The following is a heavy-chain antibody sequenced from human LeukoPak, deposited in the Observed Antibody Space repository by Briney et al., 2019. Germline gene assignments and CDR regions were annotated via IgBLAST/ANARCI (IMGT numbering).Heavy chain of an antibody. CDR1: GGSISSSSYY. D-gene: IGHD5-12*01. J-gene: IGHJ5*02. Sequence: SETLSLTCTVSGGSISSSSYYWGWIRQPPGKGLEWIGSIYYSGSTYYNPSLKSRVTISVDTSKNQFSLKLSSVTAADTAVYYCARDFISGSNWFDPWGQGTLVTVSS. V-gene: IGHV4-39*07. CDR3: ARDFISGSNWFDP. CDR2: IYYSGST.